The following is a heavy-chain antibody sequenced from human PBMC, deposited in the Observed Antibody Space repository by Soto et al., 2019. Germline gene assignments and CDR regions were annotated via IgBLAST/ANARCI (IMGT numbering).Heavy chain of an antibody. V-gene: IGHV3-15*01. CDR2: IKSKTDGGTT. D-gene: IGHD3-22*01. J-gene: IGHJ4*02. Sequence: EVQLVESGGGLVKPGGSLRLSCAASGFTFSNAWMSWVRQAPGKGLEWVGRIKSKTDGGTTDYAAPVKGRFTISRDDSKNTLYLQMYNLKTEDTAVYYCTTDGYYYDSSGYFGIGYWGQGTLVTVSS. CDR1: GFTFSNAW. CDR3: TTDGYYYDSSGYFGIGY.